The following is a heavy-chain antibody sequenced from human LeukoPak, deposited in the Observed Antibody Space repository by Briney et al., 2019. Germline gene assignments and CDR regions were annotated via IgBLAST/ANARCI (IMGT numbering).Heavy chain of an antibody. Sequence: GGSLRLSCAASGFTFSSYSMNWVRQAPGKGLEWVSSISSSSSYIYYADSVKGRFTISRDNAKNSLHLQMNSLRAEDTAVYYCARDLVVTTGSYDYWGQGALVTVSS. CDR1: GFTFSSYS. J-gene: IGHJ4*02. CDR2: ISSSSSYI. D-gene: IGHD2-21*02. CDR3: ARDLVVTTGSYDY. V-gene: IGHV3-21*01.